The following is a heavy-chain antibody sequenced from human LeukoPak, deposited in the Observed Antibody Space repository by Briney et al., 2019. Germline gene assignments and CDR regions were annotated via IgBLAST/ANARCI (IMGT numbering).Heavy chain of an antibody. J-gene: IGHJ4*02. Sequence: ASVKVSCKASGYTFTGYYMHWVRQAPGQGLEWVGRINPNSGGTNYAQKFQGRVTMTRYTSISTAYMELSRLRSDDTAVYYFAIWSRNWYYDSSGQYFDYWGQGTLVTVSS. CDR3: AIWSRNWYYDSSGQYFDY. CDR2: INPNSGGT. CDR1: GYTFTGYY. V-gene: IGHV1-2*06. D-gene: IGHD3-22*01.